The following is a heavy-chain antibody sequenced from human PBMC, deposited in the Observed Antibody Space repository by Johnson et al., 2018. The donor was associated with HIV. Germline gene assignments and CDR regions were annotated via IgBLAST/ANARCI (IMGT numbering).Heavy chain of an antibody. Sequence: VQLVESGGVVVQPGGSLRLSCAASEFIFDDYTMHWVRQSPGKGLEWVSLITWDGLKTQYADSVKGRFTISRDNRKYSLYLQMNSLRTEDTALYYCAKLDDGFDIWGHGTMVTVSS. CDR1: EFIFDDYT. CDR2: ITWDGLKT. J-gene: IGHJ3*02. D-gene: IGHD3-9*01. V-gene: IGHV3-43*01. CDR3: AKLDDGFDI.